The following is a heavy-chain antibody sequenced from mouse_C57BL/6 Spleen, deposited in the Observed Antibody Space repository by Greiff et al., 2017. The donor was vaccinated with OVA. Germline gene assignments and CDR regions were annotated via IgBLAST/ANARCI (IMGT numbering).Heavy chain of an antibody. CDR2: IDPEDGDT. CDR1: GFNIKDYY. V-gene: IGHV14-2*01. D-gene: IGHD2-1*01. J-gene: IGHJ3*01. CDR3: AREDYYGNSCAY. Sequence: VHVKQSGAELVKPGASVKLSCTASGFNIKDYYMHWVKQRTEQGLEWIGRIDPEDGDTKYAPKFQGKATITADTSSNTAYLQHSSMTSEDTAVYDCAREDYYGNSCAYWGQGTLVTVSA.